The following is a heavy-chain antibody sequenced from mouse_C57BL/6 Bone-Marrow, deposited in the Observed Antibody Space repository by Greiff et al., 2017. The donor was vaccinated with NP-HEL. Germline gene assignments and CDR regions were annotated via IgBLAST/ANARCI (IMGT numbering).Heavy chain of an antibody. D-gene: IGHD2-5*01. CDR3: AKAYYSNYVGGYYAMDY. V-gene: IGHV1-80*01. Sequence: QVQLQQSGAELVKPGASVKISCKASGYAFSSYWMNWVKQRPGKGLEWIGQIYPGDGDTNYNGKFKGKATLTADKSSSTAYMQLSSLTSEDSAVYFCAKAYYSNYVGGYYAMDYWGQGTSVTVSS. J-gene: IGHJ4*01. CDR2: IYPGDGDT. CDR1: GYAFSSYW.